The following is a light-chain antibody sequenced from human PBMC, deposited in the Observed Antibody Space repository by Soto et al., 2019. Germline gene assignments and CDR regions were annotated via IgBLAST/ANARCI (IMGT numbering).Light chain of an antibody. Sequence: QSVLTQPPSVSGAPGXRVTISCTGSSSNIGAGYDVHWYQQLPGTAPKLLIYGNSNRPSGVPDRFSGSKSGTSASLAITGLQAEDEADYYCQSYDSSLSAPVFGTGTKVTVL. J-gene: IGLJ1*01. V-gene: IGLV1-40*01. CDR3: QSYDSSLSAPV. CDR2: GNS. CDR1: SSNIGAGYD.